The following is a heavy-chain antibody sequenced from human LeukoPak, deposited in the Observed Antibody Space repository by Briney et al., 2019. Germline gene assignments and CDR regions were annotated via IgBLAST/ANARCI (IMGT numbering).Heavy chain of an antibody. J-gene: IGHJ5*02. V-gene: IGHV5-51*01. CDR2: IYPGDSDT. Sequence: GESLKISCKGSGCSFTSYWIGWVRQMPGKGLEWMGIIYPGDSDTRYSPSFQGQVTISADKSISTAYLQWSSLKASDTAMYYCARGISTFGGVIVRNWFDPWGQGTLVTVSS. CDR3: ARGISTFGGVIVRNWFDP. D-gene: IGHD3-16*02. CDR1: GCSFTSYW.